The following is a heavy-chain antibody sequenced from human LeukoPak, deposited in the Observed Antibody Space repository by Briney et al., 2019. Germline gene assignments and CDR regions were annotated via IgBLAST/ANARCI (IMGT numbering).Heavy chain of an antibody. J-gene: IGHJ4*02. CDR2: ISSYNGNT. Sequence: GASVKVSCKASGYTLSSYGISWVRQAPGQGLEWMGWISSYNGNTNYAQKLQGRVTMTTDTSTSTAYMELRRLRSDDTAMYYCARDAEQVVPCDYWGQPTPVTVSS. D-gene: IGHD6-13*01. CDR3: ARDAEQVVPCDY. V-gene: IGHV1-18*01. CDR1: GYTLSSYG.